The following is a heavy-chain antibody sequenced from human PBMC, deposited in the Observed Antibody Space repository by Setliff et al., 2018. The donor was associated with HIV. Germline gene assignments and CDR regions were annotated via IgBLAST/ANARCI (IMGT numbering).Heavy chain of an antibody. J-gene: IGHJ2*01. Sequence: KTSETLSLTCTVSGGSISSSSYYWGWIRQPPGKGLEWIGSIYYSGSTYYNPSLKSRVTISVDTSKNQFSLKLSSVTAADTAVYYCARPPGKWLVLGHWYFDLWGRGTLVTVSS. D-gene: IGHD6-19*01. CDR2: IYYSGST. V-gene: IGHV4-39*01. CDR3: ARPPGKWLVLGHWYFDL. CDR1: GGSISSSSYY.